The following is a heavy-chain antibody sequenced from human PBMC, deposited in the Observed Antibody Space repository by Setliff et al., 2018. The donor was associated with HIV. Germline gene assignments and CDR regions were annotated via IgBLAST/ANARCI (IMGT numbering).Heavy chain of an antibody. Sequence: ASVKVSCKASGYSFTSYTIHWVRQAPGQRLEWMGWINAGNGNTKYSQKFRGRVTFTRDTSASTAYMELSGLGFEDTAVYYCARLSSAAMWGGGAFDIWGQGTMVPS. V-gene: IGHV1-3*01. CDR3: ARLSSAAMWGGGAFDI. J-gene: IGHJ3*02. D-gene: IGHD2-2*01. CDR1: GYSFTSYT. CDR2: INAGNGNT.